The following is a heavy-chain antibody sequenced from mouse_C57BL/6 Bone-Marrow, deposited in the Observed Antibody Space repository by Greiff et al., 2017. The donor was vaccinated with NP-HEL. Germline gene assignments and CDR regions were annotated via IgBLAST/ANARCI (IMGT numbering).Heavy chain of an antibody. CDR1: GYTFTDYY. D-gene: IGHD3-2*02. CDR3: ARSRQRRLNFDY. Sequence: EVQLQQSGPVLVKPGASVKMSCKASGYTFTDYYMNWVKQSHGKSLEWIGVINPYNGGTSYNQKFKGKATLTVDKSSSTDYMELNSLTSEDSAVYYCARSRQRRLNFDYWGQGTTLTVSS. V-gene: IGHV1-19*01. CDR2: INPYNGGT. J-gene: IGHJ2*01.